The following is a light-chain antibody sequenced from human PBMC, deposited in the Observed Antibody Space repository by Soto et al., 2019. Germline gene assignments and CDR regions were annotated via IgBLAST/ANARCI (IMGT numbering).Light chain of an antibody. J-gene: IGKJ2*03. CDR1: QTISSW. Sequence: DIQMTQSPSTLSAYVGDRVTITCRASQTISSWLAWYQQKPGKVPKLLIYKASSLESGVPSRFSGSGSGTEFTITISSVQPDDFATYYCQHSKSYPYSFGQGTNLE. CDR2: KAS. V-gene: IGKV1-5*03. CDR3: QHSKSYPYS.